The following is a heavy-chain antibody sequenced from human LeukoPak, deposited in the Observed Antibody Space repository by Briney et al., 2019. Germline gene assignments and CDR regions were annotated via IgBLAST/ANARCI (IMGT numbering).Heavy chain of an antibody. D-gene: IGHD1-26*01. CDR2: ISGSGGST. Sequence: GRSLRLSCAASGFTFSSCAMSWIRQAPGKGLEWVSAISGSGGSTYYADSVKGRFTISRDNSKNTLYLQMNSLRAEDTAVYYCAKGSGGSYYGYYYYGMDVWGQGTTVTVSS. J-gene: IGHJ6*02. V-gene: IGHV3-23*01. CDR1: GFTFSSCA. CDR3: AKGSGGSYYGYYYYGMDV.